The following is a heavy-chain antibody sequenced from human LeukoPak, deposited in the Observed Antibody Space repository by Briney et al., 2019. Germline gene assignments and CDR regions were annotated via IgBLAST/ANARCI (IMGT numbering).Heavy chain of an antibody. Sequence: PGGSLRLSCAASGFTFSSYGMHWVRQAPGKGLQWVAAITYDGSTRYHADSVKGRFTISRDNSKNTLYLQMNSLRAEDTAVYYCAKRRGLELLYYYYMDVWGKGTTVTVSS. CDR3: AKRRGLELLYYYYMDV. CDR2: ITYDGSTR. J-gene: IGHJ6*03. D-gene: IGHD1-7*01. V-gene: IGHV3-30*18. CDR1: GFTFSSYG.